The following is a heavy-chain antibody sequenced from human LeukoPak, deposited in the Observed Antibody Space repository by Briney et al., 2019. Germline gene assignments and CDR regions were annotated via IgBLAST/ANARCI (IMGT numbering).Heavy chain of an antibody. CDR1: SGSISAYS. J-gene: IGHJ4*02. V-gene: IGHV4-4*07. D-gene: IGHD3-16*01. Sequence: PSETLSLTCTVSSGSISAYSWSWIRQPAGRGLEWIGRIYTSGSTNYKPSLKSRVTMSADRSKNQFSLKLSSVTAADTAVYYCVRWGGTAFDYWGQGTLVTVYS. CDR3: VRWGGTAFDY. CDR2: IYTSGST.